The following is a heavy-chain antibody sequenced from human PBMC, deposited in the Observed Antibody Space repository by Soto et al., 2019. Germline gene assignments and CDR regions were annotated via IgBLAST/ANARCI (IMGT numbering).Heavy chain of an antibody. CDR2: ISAYNGNT. Sequence: QVQLVQSGAEVKKPGASVKVSCKASGYTFTSYGISWVRQAPGQGLEWMGWISAYNGNTNYAQKLQGRVTMTTDTSTRTDYMELWSLRCDYTAEDSCASGPSYTGVDVWGQGTTVTVSS. V-gene: IGHV1-18*01. CDR3: ASGPSYTGVDV. J-gene: IGHJ6*02. D-gene: IGHD2-2*02. CDR1: GYTFTSYG.